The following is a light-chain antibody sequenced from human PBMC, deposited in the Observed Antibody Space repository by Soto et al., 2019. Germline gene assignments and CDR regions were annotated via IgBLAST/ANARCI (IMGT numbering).Light chain of an antibody. Sequence: QSALTQPASVSGSPGQSITISCTGTSSDVGGYNFVSWYQQHPGKAPKLMIYEVTDRPSGVSNRFSGSKSGSTASLTISGLHAEDEADYYCNSYTRRNTVVFGGGTKLTVL. J-gene: IGLJ2*01. V-gene: IGLV2-14*01. CDR3: NSYTRRNTVV. CDR1: SSDVGGYNF. CDR2: EVT.